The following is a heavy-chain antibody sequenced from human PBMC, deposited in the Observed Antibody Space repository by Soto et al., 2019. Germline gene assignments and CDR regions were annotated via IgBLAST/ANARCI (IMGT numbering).Heavy chain of an antibody. CDR3: ARARWLVDYYYYYALDV. CDR2: IYYSGST. D-gene: IGHD6-19*01. V-gene: IGHV4-59*01. CDR1: GDSISDYY. Sequence: PSETLSLTCTVSGDSISDYYWSWIRQPPGKGLEWIGYIYYSGSTNYIPSLKSRVTISVDTSKNQFSLKLSSVTAADTAVYYCARARWLVDYYYYYALDVWGQGTTVTVSS. J-gene: IGHJ6*02.